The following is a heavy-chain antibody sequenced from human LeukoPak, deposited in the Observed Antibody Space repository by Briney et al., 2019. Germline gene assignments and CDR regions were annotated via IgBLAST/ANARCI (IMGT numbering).Heavy chain of an antibody. CDR2: ISCDGGIS. CDR3: IMDLQQDLHCDSFDI. J-gene: IGHJ3*02. Sequence: GGSLRLSCAASGFTFNDYSMHWVRQTPGKGLEWVSSISCDGGISVYADSVKGRFTISRDNAKNSLYLEMNSLTPDDTALYFCIMDLQQDLHCDSFDIWGQGTMVTVSS. V-gene: IGHV3-9*01. D-gene: IGHD4-11*01. CDR1: GFTFNDYS.